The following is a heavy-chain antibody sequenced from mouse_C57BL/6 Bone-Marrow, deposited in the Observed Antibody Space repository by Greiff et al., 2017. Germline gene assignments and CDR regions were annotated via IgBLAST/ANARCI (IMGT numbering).Heavy chain of an antibody. Sequence: QVTLKESGPELVKPGASVKISCKASGYAFSSSWMNWVKQRPGKGLEWIGRIYPGDGDTNYNGKFKGKATLTADKASSTAYMQLSSLTSEDSAVYFCARHMVTTRAWFAYWGQGTLVTVSA. J-gene: IGHJ3*01. CDR1: GYAFSSSW. V-gene: IGHV1-82*01. CDR2: IYPGDGDT. D-gene: IGHD2-2*01. CDR3: ARHMVTTRAWFAY.